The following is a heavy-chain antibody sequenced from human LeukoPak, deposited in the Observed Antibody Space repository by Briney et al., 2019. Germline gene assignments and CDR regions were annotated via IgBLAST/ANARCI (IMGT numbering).Heavy chain of an antibody. D-gene: IGHD6-13*01. J-gene: IGHJ4*02. CDR3: ARHASRIAAAEFDY. Sequence: SETLSLTCTVSGGSISGGGYYWSWIRQPPGKGLEWIGYIHHSGSTYYNPSLKSRVTISLDKSKSQFSLKLSSVTAADTAVYYCARHASRIAAAEFDYWGQGTLVTVSS. CDR2: IHHSGST. V-gene: IGHV4-30-2*01. CDR1: GGSISGGGYY.